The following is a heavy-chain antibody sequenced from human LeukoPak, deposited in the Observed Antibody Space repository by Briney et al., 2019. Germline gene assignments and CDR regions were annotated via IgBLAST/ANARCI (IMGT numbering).Heavy chain of an antibody. V-gene: IGHV4-59*11. Sequence: SETLSLTCTVSGGSISSHYWSWIRHPPGKGLEWIGYIYYSGSTNYNPSLKSRVTISVDTSKNQFSLKLSSVTAADTAVYYCARALDYWGQGTLVTVSS. CDR3: ARALDY. CDR1: GGSISSHY. CDR2: IYYSGST. J-gene: IGHJ4*02.